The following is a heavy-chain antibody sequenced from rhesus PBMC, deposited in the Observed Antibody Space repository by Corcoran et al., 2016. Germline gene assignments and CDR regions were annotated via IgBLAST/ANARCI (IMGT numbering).Heavy chain of an antibody. V-gene: IGHV1S10*01. D-gene: IGHD2-15*01. CDR2: IVPLVGVT. Sequence: QVRLVQSGAEVKKPGASVKVSCKASGFTFGSYAISWVRQAPGQGLEWMGGIVPLVGVTNYAQKFQGRGTITADTSTSTAYMELSSLRSEDTAVYYCARGRYCSSTYCSFGGYFDDWGQGVLVTVSS. CDR3: ARGRYCSSTYCSFGGYFDD. CDR1: GFTFGSYA. J-gene: IGHJ4*01.